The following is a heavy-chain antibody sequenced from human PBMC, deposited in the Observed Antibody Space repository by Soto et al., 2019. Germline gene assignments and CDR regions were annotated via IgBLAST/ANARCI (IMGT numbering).Heavy chain of an antibody. CDR2: ISGSGGST. J-gene: IGHJ4*02. CDR3: AKDIYTRTWFKFDF. V-gene: IGHV3-23*01. D-gene: IGHD3-16*01. CDR1: GFTFSSYA. Sequence: GGSLRLSCAASGFTFSSYAMSWVRQAPGKGLEWVSAISGSGGSTYYADSVKGRFTISRDNSKNTLYLQMNSLRADDTAVFYCAKDIYTRTWFKFDFWGQGTLVTVSS.